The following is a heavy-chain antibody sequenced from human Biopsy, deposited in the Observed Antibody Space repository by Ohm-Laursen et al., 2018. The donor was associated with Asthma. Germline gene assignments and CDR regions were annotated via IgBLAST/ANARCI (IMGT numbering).Heavy chain of an antibody. CDR3: ARRGGVRRYFDY. CDR1: GGSISSGAYY. V-gene: IGHV4-30-4*01. J-gene: IGHJ4*02. CDR2: IYYIGST. Sequence: TLSLTCTVSGGSISSGAYYWSWVRQPPGKGLGWIGYIYYIGSTYYNPSLKSRVAISLDTSKNQFSLKLSSVTAADTAVYFCARRGGVRRYFDYWGQGTLVTVSS. D-gene: IGHD3-16*01.